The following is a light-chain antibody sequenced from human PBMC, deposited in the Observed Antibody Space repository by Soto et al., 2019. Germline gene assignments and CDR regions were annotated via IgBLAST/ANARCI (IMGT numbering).Light chain of an antibody. J-gene: IGKJ2*01. CDR2: GAS. CDR3: QQYNNWPPYT. CDR1: QSVSSY. Sequence: EIVLTQSPATLSLSPGERATLSCRASQSVSSYLTWYQQKPGQAPRLLIYGASTRATGIPARFSGSGSETEFTLTISSLQSEDFAVYYCQQYNNWPPYTFGQGTKLEIK. V-gene: IGKV3D-15*01.